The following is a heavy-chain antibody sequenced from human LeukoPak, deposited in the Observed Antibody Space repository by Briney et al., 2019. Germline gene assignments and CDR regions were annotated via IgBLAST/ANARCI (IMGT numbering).Heavy chain of an antibody. J-gene: IGHJ4*02. D-gene: IGHD5-18*01. CDR2: IKSDGGTT. CDR3: ARILGYSN. CDR1: GFTFNNAW. V-gene: IGHV3-15*01. Sequence: GSLRLSCAASGFTFNNAWMSWVRQAPGKGLEWIGRIKSDGGTTDYAAPVKGRFTISRDDSKNTLYLQMNSLRAEDTAVYYCARILGYSNWGQGILVTVSS.